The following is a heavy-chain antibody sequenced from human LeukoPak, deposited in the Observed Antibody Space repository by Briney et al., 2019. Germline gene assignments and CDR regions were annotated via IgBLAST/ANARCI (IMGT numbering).Heavy chain of an antibody. CDR3: AKGQYDFWSGYHYYYYGMDV. CDR1: GFTFSSCG. D-gene: IGHD3-3*01. V-gene: IGHV3-30*18. J-gene: IGHJ6*02. Sequence: GGSLRLSCAASGFTFSSCGMHWVRQAPGKGLEWGAVISYEGSNKYYADSVKGRFTISRDNSKNTLYLQMNSLRAEDTAVYYCAKGQYDFWSGYHYYYYGMDVWGQGTTVTVSS. CDR2: ISYEGSNK.